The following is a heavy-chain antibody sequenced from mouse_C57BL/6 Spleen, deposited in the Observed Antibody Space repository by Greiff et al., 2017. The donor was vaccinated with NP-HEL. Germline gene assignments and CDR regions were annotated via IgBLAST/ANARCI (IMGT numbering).Heavy chain of an antibody. CDR1: GYTFTSYW. CDR2: IDPNSGGT. D-gene: IGHD2-2*01. J-gene: IGHJ4*01. Sequence: QVQLQQSGAELAKPGASVKLSCKASGYTFTSYWMHWVKQRPGRGLEWIGRIDPNSGGTKYNEKFKSKATLTVDKPSSTAYMQLSSLTSEDSAVYYCAREDLLWLRRDAMDYWGQGTSVTVSS. V-gene: IGHV1-72*01. CDR3: AREDLLWLRRDAMDY.